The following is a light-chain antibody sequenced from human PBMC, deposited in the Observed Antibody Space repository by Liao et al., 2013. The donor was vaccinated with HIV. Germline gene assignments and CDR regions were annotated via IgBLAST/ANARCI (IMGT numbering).Light chain of an antibody. J-gene: IGLJ1*01. Sequence: SYELTQPPSVSVSPGQTASITCSGDKLGDKYACWYQQKPGQSPVLVIYQDTKRPSGIPERFSGSSSGDTATLTISGAQALDEADYYCQAWDGTTEVFGPGTKLTVL. CDR1: KLGDKY. CDR2: QDT. V-gene: IGLV3-1*01. CDR3: QAWDGTTEV.